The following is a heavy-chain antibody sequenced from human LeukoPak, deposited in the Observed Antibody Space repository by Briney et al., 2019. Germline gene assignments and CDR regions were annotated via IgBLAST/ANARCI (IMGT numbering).Heavy chain of an antibody. J-gene: IGHJ4*02. CDR3: ASQSGSYYFDY. CDR1: AGSFSGYY. V-gene: IGHV4-34*01. Sequence: SETLSLTCAVYAGSFSGYYWSWIRQPPGKGLEWIGEINHSGSTNYNPSLKSRVTISVDTSKNQFSLKLSSVTAADTAVYYCASQSGSYYFDYWGQGTLVTVSS. D-gene: IGHD1-26*01. CDR2: INHSGST.